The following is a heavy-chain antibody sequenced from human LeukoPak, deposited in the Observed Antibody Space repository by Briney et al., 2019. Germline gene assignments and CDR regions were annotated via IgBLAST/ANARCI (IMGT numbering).Heavy chain of an antibody. CDR3: ARDPDFDY. V-gene: IGHV4-39*07. J-gene: IGHJ4*02. Sequence: SETLSLTCTVSGGSISTITYYWTWIRQPPGKGLEWIGSIYHSGSTYYNPSLKSRVTISVDTSKNQFSLKLSSVTAADTAVYYCARDPDFDYWGQGTLVTVSS. CDR1: GGSISTITYY. CDR2: IYHSGST.